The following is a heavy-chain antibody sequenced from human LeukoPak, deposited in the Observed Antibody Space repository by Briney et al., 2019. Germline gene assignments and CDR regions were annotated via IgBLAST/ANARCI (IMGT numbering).Heavy chain of an antibody. V-gene: IGHV3-23*01. CDR2: ISGSGGST. CDR3: AKAPHSSSWYGVYFDY. Sequence: GGSLRLSCAASGFTFSSYAMSWVRQAPGEGLEWVSGISGSGGSTYYADSVKGRFTISRDNSKNTLYLQMNSLRAEDTAVYYCAKAPHSSSWYGVYFDYWGQGTLVTVSS. J-gene: IGHJ4*02. CDR1: GFTFSSYA. D-gene: IGHD6-13*01.